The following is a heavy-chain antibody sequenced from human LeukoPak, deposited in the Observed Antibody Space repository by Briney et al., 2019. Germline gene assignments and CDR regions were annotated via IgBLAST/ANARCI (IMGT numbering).Heavy chain of an antibody. D-gene: IGHD6-13*01. CDR3: ARGPAAGTSYYYYYMDV. Sequence: PSETLSLTCTVSGGSISSYYWSWIRQPPGKGLEWIGYIYYSGSTNYNPSLKSRVTISVDTSKNQFSLKANSVNAAGTAAYYCARGPAAGTSYYYYYMDVWGKGTTVTVSS. V-gene: IGHV4-59*12. J-gene: IGHJ6*03. CDR1: GGSISSYY. CDR2: IYYSGST.